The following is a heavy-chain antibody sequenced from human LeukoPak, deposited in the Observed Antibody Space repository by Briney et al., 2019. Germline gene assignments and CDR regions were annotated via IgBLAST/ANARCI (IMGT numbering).Heavy chain of an antibody. CDR3: ARPVYDFWSGYYDGDDY. Sequence: SETLSLTCTVSGGSISSSSYYRGWIRQPPGKGLEWIGSIYYSGSTYYNPSLKSRVTISVDTSKNQFSLKLSSVTAADTAVYYCARPVYDFWSGYYDGDDYWGQGTLVTVSS. D-gene: IGHD3-3*01. CDR1: GGSISSSSYY. V-gene: IGHV4-39*01. J-gene: IGHJ4*02. CDR2: IYYSGST.